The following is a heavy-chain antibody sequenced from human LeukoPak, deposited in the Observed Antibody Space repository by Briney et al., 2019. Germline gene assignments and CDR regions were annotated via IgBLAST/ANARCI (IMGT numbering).Heavy chain of an antibody. D-gene: IGHD3-22*01. CDR2: IIPILGIA. CDR1: GGTFSSYT. J-gene: IGHJ4*02. Sequence: ASVKVSCKASGGTFSSYTISWVRQAPGQGLEWMGRIIPILGIANYAQKFQGRVTITADKSTSTAYMELSSLRSEDTAVYYCARDGHDSSGYVYWGQETLVTVST. CDR3: ARDGHDSSGYVY. V-gene: IGHV1-69*04.